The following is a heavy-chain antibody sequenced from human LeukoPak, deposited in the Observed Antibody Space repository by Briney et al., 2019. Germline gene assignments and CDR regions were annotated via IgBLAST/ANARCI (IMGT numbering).Heavy chain of an antibody. V-gene: IGHV4-39*07. CDR1: GGSISSSIYY. CDR2: IYYSGST. J-gene: IGHJ3*02. D-gene: IGHD3-3*01. Sequence: SETLSLTCTVSGGSISSSIYYWGWIRQPPGKGLEWIGSIYYSGSTYYNPSLKSRVTISVDTSKNQFSLKLSSVTAADTAVYYCAGNYDFWSGYYSRVAFDIWGQGTMVTVSS. CDR3: AGNYDFWSGYYSRVAFDI.